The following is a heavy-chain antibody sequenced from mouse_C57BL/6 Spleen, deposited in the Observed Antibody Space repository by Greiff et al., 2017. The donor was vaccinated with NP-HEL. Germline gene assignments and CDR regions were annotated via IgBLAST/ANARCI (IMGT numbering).Heavy chain of an antibody. CDR1: GFTFSDYG. V-gene: IGHV5-17*01. CDR3: ARDGSSYPWYFDV. J-gene: IGHJ1*03. CDR2: ISSGSSTI. D-gene: IGHD1-1*01. Sequence: EVKVVESGGGLVKPGGSLKLSCAASGFTFSDYGMHWVRQAPEKGLEWVAYISSGSSTIYYADTVKGRFTISRDNAKNTLFLQMTSLRSEDTAMYYCARDGSSYPWYFDVWGTGTTVTVSS.